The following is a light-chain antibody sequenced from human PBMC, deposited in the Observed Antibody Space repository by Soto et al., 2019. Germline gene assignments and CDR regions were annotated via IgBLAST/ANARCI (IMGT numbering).Light chain of an antibody. CDR1: QSVSTY. CDR3: QQRSNWPPTWT. V-gene: IGKV3-11*01. Sequence: EIVLTQSPATLSLSPGERATLSCRASQSVSTYLAWYQQKPGQAPRLLIYDASTRATGIPARSSGSGSGTDFTLTISSLEPEDFAVYHCQQRSNWPPTWTFGQGTKVEIK. CDR2: DAS. J-gene: IGKJ1*01.